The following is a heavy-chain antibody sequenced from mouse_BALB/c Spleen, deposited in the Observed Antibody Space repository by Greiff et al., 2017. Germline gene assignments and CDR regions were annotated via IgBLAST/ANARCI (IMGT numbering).Heavy chain of an antibody. CDR2: IYPGSGST. Sequence: LQQPGSELVRPGASVKLSCKASGYTFTSYWMHWVKQRPGQGLEWIGNIYPGSGSTNYDEKFKSKATLTVDTSSSTAYMQLSSLTSEDSAVYYCTSSIYYYGSGFAYWGQGTLVTVSA. V-gene: IGHV1S22*01. CDR1: GYTFTSYW. D-gene: IGHD1-1*01. CDR3: TSSIYYYGSGFAY. J-gene: IGHJ3*01.